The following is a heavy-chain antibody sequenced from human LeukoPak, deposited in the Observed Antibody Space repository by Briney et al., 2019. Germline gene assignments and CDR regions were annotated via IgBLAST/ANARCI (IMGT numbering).Heavy chain of an antibody. V-gene: IGHV3-48*03. CDR3: TRDLVV. D-gene: IGHD2-2*01. CDR2: ISSGGTTI. J-gene: IGHJ4*02. CDR1: GFTFSEYE. Sequence: GGSLRLSCAASGFTFSEYEMNWVRRAPGKGLEWVSDISSGGTTIFYADSVKGRFTISRDNAKNSLYLQMNSLRDEDTAIYYCTRDLVVWGQGALVTVSS.